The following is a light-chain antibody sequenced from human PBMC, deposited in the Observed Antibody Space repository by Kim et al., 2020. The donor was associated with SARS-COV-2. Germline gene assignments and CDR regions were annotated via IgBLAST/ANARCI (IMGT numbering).Light chain of an antibody. CDR3: SSYTDSRTVI. J-gene: IGLJ2*01. CDR1: SSDVGGYNF. V-gene: IGLV2-14*03. CDR2: DVT. Sequence: GKTITISCTGTSSDVGGYNFVSWYQQHPGKAPKLMIYDVTDRPSGVSNRFSGSKSGNTASLTISGLQADDEADYYCSSYTDSRTVIFGGGTQLTVL.